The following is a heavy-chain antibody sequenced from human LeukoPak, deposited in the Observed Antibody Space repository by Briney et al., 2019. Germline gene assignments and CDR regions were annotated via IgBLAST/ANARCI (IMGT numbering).Heavy chain of an antibody. V-gene: IGHV3-23*01. J-gene: IGHJ4*02. D-gene: IGHD3-22*01. CDR3: AKASTHYYDSSTKGDFWDY. Sequence: GGSLRLSCAASGFTFSSYGMSWVRQAPGKGLEWVSAISGSGGSTYYADSVKGRFTISRDNSKNTLYLQMNSLRPEDTAVYYCAKASTHYYDSSTKGDFWDYWGQGTLVTVSS. CDR2: ISGSGGST. CDR1: GFTFSSYG.